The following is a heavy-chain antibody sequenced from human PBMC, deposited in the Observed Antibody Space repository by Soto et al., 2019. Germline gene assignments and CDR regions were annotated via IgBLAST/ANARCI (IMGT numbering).Heavy chain of an antibody. D-gene: IGHD2-15*01. V-gene: IGHV2-5*02. CDR1: GFSVSSSEVG. Sequence: KESGPTLVKPTQTLTLTCTFSGFSVSSSEVGVGWIRQPAGKALEWLALMYWDGDKRYSPFLKGRLTITKDTSKNQVVLTMTNMDPVDTATYYCAHKGGRGAGMDVWGQGTTVTVSS. CDR3: AHKGGRGAGMDV. J-gene: IGHJ6*02. CDR2: MYWDGDK.